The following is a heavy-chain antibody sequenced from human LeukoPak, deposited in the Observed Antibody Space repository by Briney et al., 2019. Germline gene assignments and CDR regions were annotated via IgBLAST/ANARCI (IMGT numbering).Heavy chain of an antibody. CDR2: IYYSGST. CDR3: ARGNWEVTTPDY. J-gene: IGHJ4*02. Sequence: SETLSLTCTVSGGSISTYYWSWIRQPPGKGLEWIGYIYYSGSTNYNPSLKSRVTISIDTSKNQFSLKLSSVTAADTAVYYCARGNWEVTTPDYWGQGTLVTVSS. D-gene: IGHD3-22*01. CDR1: GGSISTYY. V-gene: IGHV4-59*01.